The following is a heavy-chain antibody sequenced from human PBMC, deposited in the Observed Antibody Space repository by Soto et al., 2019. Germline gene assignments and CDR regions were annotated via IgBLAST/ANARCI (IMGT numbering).Heavy chain of an antibody. CDR3: GPRGAVAPRGY. J-gene: IGHJ4*02. V-gene: IGHV4-34*02. D-gene: IGHD2-15*01. CDR1: GGSFSDFY. CDR2: INHIGYT. Sequence: QVQLQQWGAGLLKPSETLSLTCAVSGGSFSDFYWTWIRQLPGKGLEWIGVINHIGYTNYNPSLESRVAISVDTSKNPFSLNLRSVTAADTAVYYCGPRGAVAPRGYWGQGTLVTVSS.